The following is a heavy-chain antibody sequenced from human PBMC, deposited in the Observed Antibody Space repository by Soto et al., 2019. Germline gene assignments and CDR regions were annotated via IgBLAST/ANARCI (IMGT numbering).Heavy chain of an antibody. V-gene: IGHV1-2*02. J-gene: IGHJ3*01. CDR3: ARGVSAGGTVRFAFDL. CDR2: INPNSGGT. Sequence: QVQVVQSGPEVKKPGASVQISCKASGYTFNAYYMHWVRQAPGQGLEWIGWINPNSGGTKYAQKFQGRVTMTRDTSISTAYMELSSLRSDHTAMYYCARGVSAGGTVRFAFDLWGQETMITVSS. D-gene: IGHD6-13*01. CDR1: GYTFNAYY.